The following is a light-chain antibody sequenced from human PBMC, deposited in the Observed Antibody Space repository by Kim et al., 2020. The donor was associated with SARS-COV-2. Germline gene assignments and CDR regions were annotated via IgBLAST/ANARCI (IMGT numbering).Light chain of an antibody. V-gene: IGKV3-20*01. CDR3: QQYGSSPRT. CDR1: QSVSKNY. CDR2: GAS. Sequence: ENVLTQSPGTLSLSPGERATLSCRASQSVSKNYLAWYQHNPGQAPRLLIYGASSRATGIPDRFSGSGSGTDFTLTISRLEPEDFAVYYCQQYGSSPRTFGQGTKVDIK. J-gene: IGKJ1*01.